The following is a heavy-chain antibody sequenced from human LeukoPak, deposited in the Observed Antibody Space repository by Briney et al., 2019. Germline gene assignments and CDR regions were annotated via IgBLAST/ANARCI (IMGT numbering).Heavy chain of an antibody. CDR2: IIPIFGTA. CDR1: GGTFSSYA. J-gene: IGHJ4*02. CDR3: AREGGSNQALDY. Sequence: SVKVSCKASGGTFSSYAISWVRQAPGQGLEWMGRIIPIFGTANYAQKFQGRVTITTDESTSTAYMELSSLRSEDTAAYHCAREGGSNQALDYWGQGTLVTVSS. D-gene: IGHD5-24*01. V-gene: IGHV1-69*05.